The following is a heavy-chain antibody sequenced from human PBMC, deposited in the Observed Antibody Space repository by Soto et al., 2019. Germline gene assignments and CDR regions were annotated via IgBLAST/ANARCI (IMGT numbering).Heavy chain of an antibody. V-gene: IGHV3-66*01. Sequence: PGGSLRLSCAASGFSVSGNYMSWVRQAPGKGLEWISIIYSGGDTFYADSVKGRFLISRDISRNTVYLQMDSLTAEDTAMYFCARDYGVRYFEFWGPATLVTVSS. J-gene: IGHJ4*02. CDR1: GFSVSGNY. D-gene: IGHD3-16*02. CDR2: IYSGGDT. CDR3: ARDYGVRYFEF.